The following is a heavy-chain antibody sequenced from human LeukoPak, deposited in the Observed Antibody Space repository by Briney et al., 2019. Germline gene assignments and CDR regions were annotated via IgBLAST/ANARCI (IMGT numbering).Heavy chain of an antibody. J-gene: IGHJ3*02. Sequence: TGGSLRLSCAASGFTFSSYAMSWVRQAPGKGLEWVSAISGSGGSTYYADSVKGRFTISRDNSKNTLYLQMNSLRAEDTAVYYCARDPNYYDSSGVNAFDIWGQGTMVTVSS. CDR1: GFTFSSYA. CDR3: ARDPNYYDSSGVNAFDI. CDR2: ISGSGGST. V-gene: IGHV3-23*01. D-gene: IGHD3-22*01.